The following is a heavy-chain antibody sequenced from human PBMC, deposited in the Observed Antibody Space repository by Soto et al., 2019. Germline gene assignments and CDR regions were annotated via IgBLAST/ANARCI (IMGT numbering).Heavy chain of an antibody. Sequence: QVQLVQSGAEVKKPGSSVKVSCKASGGTFSSYAISWVRQAPGQGLEWMGGIIPIFGTANYAQKFQGRVTITADESTSTAHMELSRLRSEDTAVYYCASKVAAAGFDGAGVDVWGQGTTVTVSS. V-gene: IGHV1-69*12. CDR3: ASKVAAAGFDGAGVDV. J-gene: IGHJ6*02. CDR1: GGTFSSYA. D-gene: IGHD6-13*01. CDR2: IIPIFGTA.